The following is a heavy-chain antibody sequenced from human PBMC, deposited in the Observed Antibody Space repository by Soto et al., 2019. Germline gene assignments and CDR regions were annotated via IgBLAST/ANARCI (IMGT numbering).Heavy chain of an antibody. CDR3: AKDPNGDYVGAFDI. J-gene: IGHJ3*02. V-gene: IGHV3-23*01. CDR2: ISGSGGRT. D-gene: IGHD4-17*01. Sequence: EVQLLESGGNLIQPGGSLRLSCAASGFTFRNYAMSWVRQAPGAGAEWVSGISGSGGRTYYAYSVKGRVTIYRNNSNNALFLQMNRLRAEDTALYYCAKDPNGDYVGAFDIWGRGTMVTVSS. CDR1: GFTFRNYA.